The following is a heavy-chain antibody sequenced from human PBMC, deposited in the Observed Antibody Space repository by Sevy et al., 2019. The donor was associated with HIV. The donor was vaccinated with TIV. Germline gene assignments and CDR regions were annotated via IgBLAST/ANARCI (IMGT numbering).Heavy chain of an antibody. CDR2: ISANNGNT. D-gene: IGHD6-25*01. V-gene: IGHV1-18*01. CDR3: ARAAAGRKGDAFDI. J-gene: IGHJ3*02. CDR1: GYTFISYG. Sequence: ASVKVSCKASGYTFISYGITWVRQAPGQGLEWVGWISANNGNTNFAQNFQGRVTLTTDMFTRTAYMELRSLISDDTAVYYCARAAAGRKGDAFDIWGQWTTVTVSS.